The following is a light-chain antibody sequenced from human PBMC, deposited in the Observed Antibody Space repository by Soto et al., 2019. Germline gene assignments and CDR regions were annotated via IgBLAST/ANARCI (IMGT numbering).Light chain of an antibody. CDR3: QQYNNWPRT. CDR1: QSVSSD. CDR2: GAS. V-gene: IGKV3-15*01. J-gene: IGKJ1*01. Sequence: EIVMIQYRATLSVSPGERATLSCRASQSVSSDLAWYHQKPGQAPRLLIYGASTRATGIPARFSGSGSGTEFTLTINSLQSEDFAVYHCQQYNNWPRTFGPGTKVDIK.